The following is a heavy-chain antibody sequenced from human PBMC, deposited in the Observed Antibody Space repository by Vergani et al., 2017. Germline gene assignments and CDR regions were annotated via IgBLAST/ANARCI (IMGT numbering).Heavy chain of an antibody. J-gene: IGHJ6*02. Sequence: QVQLVQSGAEVKKPGASVKVSCKASGYTFTGYYMHWVRQAPGQGLEWMGWINPNSGGTNYAQKYQGRVTMTRDTSISTAYMELSGLKSDDTTVYYWARENRGDSRGYYYLNSYYDGMDVWGQGTTVTVSS. CDR3: ARENRGDSRGYYYLNSYYDGMDV. CDR1: GYTFTGYY. CDR2: INPNSGGT. V-gene: IGHV1-2*02. D-gene: IGHD3-22*01.